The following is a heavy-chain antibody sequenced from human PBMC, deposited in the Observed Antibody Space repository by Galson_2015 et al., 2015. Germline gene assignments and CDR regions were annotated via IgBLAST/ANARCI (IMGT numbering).Heavy chain of an antibody. CDR1: GGSFSGYY. CDR3: ARRTLPRGYSGYETFDC. V-gene: IGHV4-34*01. J-gene: IGHJ4*02. Sequence: SETLSLTCAVYGGSFSGYYWSWIRQPPGKGLEWIGEINHRGRTNYNPSLKSRVTISVDTSKNQFSLKLSSVTAADTAVYYCARRTLPRGYSGYETFDCWGQGTLVTVSS. CDR2: INHRGRT. D-gene: IGHD5-12*01.